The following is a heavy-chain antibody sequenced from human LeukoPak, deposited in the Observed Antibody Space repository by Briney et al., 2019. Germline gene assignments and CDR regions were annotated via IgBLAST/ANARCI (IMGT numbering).Heavy chain of an antibody. J-gene: IGHJ4*02. CDR3: ARGPEGYGDYVDY. D-gene: IGHD4-17*01. Sequence: ASVKVSCKASGYTFTGYYMHWVRQAPGQGLEWMGWISAYNGNTNYAQKLQGRVTMTTDTSTSTAYMELRSLRSDDTAVYYCARGPEGYGDYVDYWGQGTLVTVSS. V-gene: IGHV1-18*04. CDR2: ISAYNGNT. CDR1: GYTFTGYY.